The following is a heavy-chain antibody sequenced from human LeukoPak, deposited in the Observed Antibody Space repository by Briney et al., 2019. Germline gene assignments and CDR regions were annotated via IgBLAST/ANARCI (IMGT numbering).Heavy chain of an antibody. Sequence: SETLSLTCTVSGGSISSYYWSWIRQPAGKGLGWIGSIFSTGGANYNPSLKSRVTMSLDTSKNQFSLKLNAVTAADTAVYYCVRDGPSWGLLWGQGALVTVSS. J-gene: IGHJ4*02. V-gene: IGHV4-4*07. CDR3: VRDGPSWGLL. CDR1: GGSISSYY. CDR2: IFSTGGA. D-gene: IGHD7-27*01.